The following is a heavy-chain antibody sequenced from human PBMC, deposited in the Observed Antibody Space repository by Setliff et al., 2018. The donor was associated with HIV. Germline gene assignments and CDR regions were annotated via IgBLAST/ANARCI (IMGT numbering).Heavy chain of an antibody. CDR3: ATRGELLGRRASTVTVYYYYLDV. J-gene: IGHJ6*03. CDR1: GYTLTELS. CDR2: FVPEHSET. D-gene: IGHD4-17*01. Sequence: ASVKVSCKVSGYTLTELSIHWVRQAPGKGLEWMGGFVPEHSETIYAQKFQGRVTMTEDTSTGTAFMELSGLTSEDTAVYYCATRGELLGRRASTVTVYYYYLDVWGNGTTVTVSS. V-gene: IGHV1-24*01.